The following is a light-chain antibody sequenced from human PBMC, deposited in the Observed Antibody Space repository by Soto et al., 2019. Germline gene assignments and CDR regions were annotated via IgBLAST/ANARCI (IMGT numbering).Light chain of an antibody. CDR1: QGIRND. J-gene: IGKJ3*01. CDR3: LQDYTYPRT. V-gene: IGKV1-6*01. Sequence: AIQMTQSPSSLSASVRDTVTITCRASQGIRNDLGWYQQKPGKAPKLLIFATSTLQNGVPSRFSGSGFGKDFTLTISGLQPEDFATYYCLQDYTYPRTFGPGTKVDLK. CDR2: ATS.